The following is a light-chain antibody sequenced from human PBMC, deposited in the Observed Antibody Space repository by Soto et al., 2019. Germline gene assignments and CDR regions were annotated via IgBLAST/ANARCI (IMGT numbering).Light chain of an antibody. J-gene: IGLJ3*02. V-gene: IGLV1-47*01. Sequence: QAVVTQPPSASGTPGQRVTISCSGSRSNIGTNFVYWYQQLPGTAPRLLIYRNNRRPSGVPDRFSASKSGSSASLAIGGLRSEDEADYYCASWDDSLSGGMFGGGTQLTVL. CDR1: RSNIGTNF. CDR2: RNN. CDR3: ASWDDSLSGGM.